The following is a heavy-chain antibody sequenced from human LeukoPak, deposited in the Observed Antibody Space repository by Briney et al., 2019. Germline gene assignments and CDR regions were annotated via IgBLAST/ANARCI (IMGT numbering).Heavy chain of an antibody. Sequence: SETLSLTCSVSGFSITFYWSWLSHPPGRGLEGIGQIIDSGIASYRRSLKSRVTISQDTSKNQFSLHLGAVTAADTAVYYCASHSGYSMDVWGQGITVTVS. V-gene: IGHV4-59*08. CDR1: GFSITFY. CDR3: ASHSGYSMDV. D-gene: IGHD6-25*01. CDR2: IIDSGIA. J-gene: IGHJ6*02.